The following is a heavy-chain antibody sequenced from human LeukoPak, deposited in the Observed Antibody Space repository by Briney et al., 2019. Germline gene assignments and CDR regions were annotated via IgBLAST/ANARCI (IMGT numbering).Heavy chain of an antibody. CDR3: ARGPYSSGWNRHRAVNWFDP. V-gene: IGHV1-8*01. J-gene: IGHJ5*02. CDR1: GYTFTSYD. D-gene: IGHD6-19*01. Sequence: ASVKVSCKASGYTFTSYDINWVRQATGQGLEWMGWMNPNSGNTGYAQKFQGRVTVTRNTSISTAYMELSSLRSEDTAVYYCARGPYSSGWNRHRAVNWFDPWGQGTLVTVSS. CDR2: MNPNSGNT.